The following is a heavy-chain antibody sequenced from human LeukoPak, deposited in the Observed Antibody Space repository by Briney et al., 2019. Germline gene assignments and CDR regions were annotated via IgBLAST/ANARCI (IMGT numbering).Heavy chain of an antibody. D-gene: IGHD5-18*01. CDR2: INQDGSEK. CDR1: GFIFRTYW. V-gene: IGHV3-7*03. Sequence: GGSLRLSCAASGFIFRTYWMSWVRQAPGKGLEWVANINQDGSEKYYVDSLKGRFTISRDNAKNSLYLQMNSLRAEDTAVYYCARMWIQLWPFDYWGQGTLVTVSS. CDR3: ARMWIQLWPFDY. J-gene: IGHJ4*02.